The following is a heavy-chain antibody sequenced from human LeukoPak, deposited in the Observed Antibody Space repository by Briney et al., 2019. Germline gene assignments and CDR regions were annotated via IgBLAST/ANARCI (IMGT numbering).Heavy chain of an antibody. CDR1: GFTFSSYA. CDR2: ISGSGGST. CDR3: AKDRAMASSYYFDY. J-gene: IGHJ4*02. D-gene: IGHD5-18*01. Sequence: GGSLRLSCAASGFTFSSYAMSWVGQAPGKGLEWVSAISGSGGSTYYADSVKGRFTISRDNSKNTLYLEMNSLRAEDTAVYYCAKDRAMASSYYFDYWGQGTLVTVSS. V-gene: IGHV3-23*01.